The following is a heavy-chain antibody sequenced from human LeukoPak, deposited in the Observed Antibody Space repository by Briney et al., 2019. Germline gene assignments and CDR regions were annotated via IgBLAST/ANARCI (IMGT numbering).Heavy chain of an antibody. J-gene: IGHJ4*02. V-gene: IGHV3-30-3*01. CDR1: GFTFNSYA. CDR3: ARDRQYYYDSNSYVDF. Sequence: GGSLRLSCAASGFTFNSYAMHWFRQAPGKGLEWVAVISYDASNKYYADSVKGRFTISRDNSKTTLYLQMNSLRAEDTAVYYCARDRQYYYDSNSYVDFWGQGTLVTVSS. CDR2: ISYDASNK. D-gene: IGHD3-22*01.